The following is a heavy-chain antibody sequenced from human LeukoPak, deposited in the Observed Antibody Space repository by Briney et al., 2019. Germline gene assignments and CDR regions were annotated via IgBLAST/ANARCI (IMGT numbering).Heavy chain of an antibody. Sequence: GGSLRLSCAASGFTFSSYSMNWVRQAPGKGLEWVSSISSSSSYIYYADSVKGRFTISRDNAKNSLYLQMNSLRAEDTAVYYCARGHGNGRLRRLSPDYWGQGTLVTVSS. J-gene: IGHJ4*02. V-gene: IGHV3-21*01. CDR3: ARGHGNGRLRRLSPDY. D-gene: IGHD4-17*01. CDR2: ISSSSSYI. CDR1: GFTFSSYS.